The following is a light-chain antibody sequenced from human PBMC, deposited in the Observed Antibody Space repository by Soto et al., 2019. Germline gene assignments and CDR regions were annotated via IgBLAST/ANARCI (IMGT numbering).Light chain of an antibody. V-gene: IGKV3-20*01. CDR3: QQFGGSPSYT. J-gene: IGKJ2*01. Sequence: EIVLTQSPGTLSLSPGERATLSCRASQSVSSIYLAWYQQKPGQAPRLLIHGGSNRATGTSGRFSGGGSGTDFALTIGRLEPEDSGVYYCQQFGGSPSYTFGQGTKVEIK. CDR1: QSVSSIY. CDR2: GGS.